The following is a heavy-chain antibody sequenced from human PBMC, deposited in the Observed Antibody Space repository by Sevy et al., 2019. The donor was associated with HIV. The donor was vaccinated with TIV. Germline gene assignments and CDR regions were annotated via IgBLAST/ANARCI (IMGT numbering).Heavy chain of an antibody. CDR3: ARDVDTPFVRSFDS. D-gene: IGHD5-18*01. Sequence: GGSLRLSCVVSGLTFSSDSMNWVRQAPGKGLEWLAYISSSSRTIYYADSVEGRFTISRDNDKKSVFLQMNNLRDEDSATYYCARDVDTPFVRSFDSWGQETLVTVSS. CDR1: GLTFSSDS. J-gene: IGHJ4*02. V-gene: IGHV3-48*02. CDR2: ISSSSRTI.